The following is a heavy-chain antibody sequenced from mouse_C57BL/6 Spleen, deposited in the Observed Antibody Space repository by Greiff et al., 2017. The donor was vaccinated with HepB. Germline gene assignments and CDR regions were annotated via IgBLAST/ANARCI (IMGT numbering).Heavy chain of an antibody. V-gene: IGHV1-18*01. CDR2: INPNNGGT. CDR3: ARGIYYYGSSYVGYAMDY. J-gene: IGHJ4*01. CDR1: GYTFTDYN. D-gene: IGHD1-1*01. Sequence: EVQVVESGPELVKPGASVKIPCKASGYTFTDYNMDWVKQSHGKSLEWIGDINPNNGGTIYNQKFKGKATLTVDKSSSTAYMELRSLTSEDTAVYYCARGIYYYGSSYVGYAMDYWGQGTSVTVSS.